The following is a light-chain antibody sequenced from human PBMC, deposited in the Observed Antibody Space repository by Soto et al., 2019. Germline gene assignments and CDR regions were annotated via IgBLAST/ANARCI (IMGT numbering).Light chain of an antibody. CDR3: QQRSNWSWT. CDR1: QSVSNSY. CDR2: DAS. J-gene: IGKJ1*01. V-gene: IGKV3D-20*02. Sequence: EIVLTQSPGTLSLSPGERATLSCRASQSVSNSYLAWYQQKPGQAPRLLIYDASSRATGIPDRFSGSGSGTDFTLTISSLEPEDFAVYYCQQRSNWSWTFGQGTKVDI.